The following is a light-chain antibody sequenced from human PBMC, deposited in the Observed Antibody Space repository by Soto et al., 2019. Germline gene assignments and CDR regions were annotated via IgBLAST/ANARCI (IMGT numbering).Light chain of an antibody. CDR2: GAS. CDR3: QQYNKSPLT. Sequence: EIVMTQSPATLSVSPGERATLSCRASQSVSGNLVWYDQKFGQAPRLLIYGASSRVTGIPARFSGSGSGTEFTLTISSLQPEDFAVYYCQQYNKSPLTFGGGTKVEIK. J-gene: IGKJ4*02. V-gene: IGKV3-15*01. CDR1: QSVSGN.